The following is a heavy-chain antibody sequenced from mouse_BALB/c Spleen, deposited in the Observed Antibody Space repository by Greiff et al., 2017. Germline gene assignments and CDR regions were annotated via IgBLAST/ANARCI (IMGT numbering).Heavy chain of an antibody. CDR2: ISSGSSTI. Sequence: EVKLVESGGGLVQPGGSRKLSCAASGFTFSSFGMHWVRQAPEKGLEWVAYISSGSSTIYYADTVKGRFTISRDNPKNTLFLQMTSLRSEDTAMYYCARGGGNYLYWYFDVWGAGTTVTVSS. J-gene: IGHJ1*01. CDR1: GFTFSSFG. CDR3: ARGGGNYLYWYFDV. V-gene: IGHV5-17*02. D-gene: IGHD2-1*01.